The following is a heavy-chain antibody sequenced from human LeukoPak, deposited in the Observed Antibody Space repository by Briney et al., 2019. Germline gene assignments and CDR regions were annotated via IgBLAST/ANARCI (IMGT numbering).Heavy chain of an antibody. CDR3: ARGVRRRTHNYGSGSYYGISDWFDP. Sequence: PSETLSLTCAVYGGSFSGYYWSWIRQPPGKGLEWIGEINHSGSTNYNPSLKSRVTISVDTSKNQFSLKLSSVTAADTAVYYCARGVRRRTHNYGSGSYYGISDWFDPWGQGTLVTVSS. D-gene: IGHD3-10*01. CDR1: GGSFSGYY. J-gene: IGHJ5*02. CDR2: INHSGST. V-gene: IGHV4-34*01.